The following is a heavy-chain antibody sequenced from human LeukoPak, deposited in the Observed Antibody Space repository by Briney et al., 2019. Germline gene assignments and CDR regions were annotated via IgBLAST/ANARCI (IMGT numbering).Heavy chain of an antibody. Sequence: GSSVKVSCKASGGTLSSYAISWVRQAPGHGLEWMGGIIPIFGSANHARKFQGRVTITVDESTSTAYVELSRLRSEDTAVYDCARDPEPPSYCSSTSCAGAWPTRHYWGQGTLVTVSS. J-gene: IGHJ4*02. V-gene: IGHV1-69*01. CDR1: GGTLSSYA. CDR2: IIPIFGSA. D-gene: IGHD2-2*01. CDR3: ARDPEPPSYCSSTSCAGAWPTRHY.